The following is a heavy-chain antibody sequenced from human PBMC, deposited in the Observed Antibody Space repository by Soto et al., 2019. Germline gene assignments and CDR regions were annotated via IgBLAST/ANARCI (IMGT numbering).Heavy chain of an antibody. D-gene: IGHD3-22*01. Sequence: QVQLVESGGGVVQPGTSLRLSCAASGFIFSDYGMHWVRQAPGKGPEWVALISFDGSSKYYADSVKGRFTSSRDNSHMYLQMNRRRADDTAVYYCAREWHDKDYWGQGTLVTVSS. CDR2: ISFDGSSK. CDR1: GFIFSDYG. J-gene: IGHJ4*02. V-gene: IGHV3-30*03. CDR3: AREWHDKDY.